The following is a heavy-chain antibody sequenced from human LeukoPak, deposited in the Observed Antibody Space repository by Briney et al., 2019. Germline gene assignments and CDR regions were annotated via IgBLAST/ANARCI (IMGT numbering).Heavy chain of an antibody. CDR3: ARSRNDYGDQ. CDR2: ISAYNGNT. V-gene: IGHV1-18*01. J-gene: IGHJ4*02. D-gene: IGHD1-14*01. CDR1: VYTSTSNL. Sequence: VASVKVSCKASVYTSTSNLITWGPQAPGHRVEGLGWISAYNGNTNYAQKLQGRVTMTTDPSTSTAYVELRSLRSDDTAVYYCARSRNDYGDQWGQRTLVTVSS.